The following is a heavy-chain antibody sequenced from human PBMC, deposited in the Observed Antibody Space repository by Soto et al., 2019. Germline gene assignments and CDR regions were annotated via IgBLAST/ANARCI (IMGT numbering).Heavy chain of an antibody. V-gene: IGHV1-18*01. Sequence: ASVKVSCKASGYTFTTYSIAWVRQAPGEGLEWTGWISPYNGNTNYAQKFQGRVTMTTDTSTNTAYMELRSLRSDDTAVYYCAREAFGVHSSWFDFWGQGALVTVSS. CDR1: GYTFTTYS. CDR2: ISPYNGNT. J-gene: IGHJ5*01. D-gene: IGHD6-13*01. CDR3: AREAFGVHSSWFDF.